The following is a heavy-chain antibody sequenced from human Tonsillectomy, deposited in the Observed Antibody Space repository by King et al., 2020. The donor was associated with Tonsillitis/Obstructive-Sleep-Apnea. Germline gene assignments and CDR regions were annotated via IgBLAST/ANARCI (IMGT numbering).Heavy chain of an antibody. CDR2: IYYSGST. V-gene: IGHV4-59*01. CDR3: ARDRGNYDFLTGLYGSYNGMDG. Sequence: VQLQESGPGLVKPSETLSLTCTVSGASITAFYWTWLRQPPGKGLEWIGSIYYSGSTNYNPSLKSRVTISVDTSKDQFSLRLTSVTAADTAVYYCARDRGNYDFLTGLYGSYNGMDGWGQGTTVIVSS. D-gene: IGHD3-9*01. CDR1: GASITAFY. J-gene: IGHJ6*02.